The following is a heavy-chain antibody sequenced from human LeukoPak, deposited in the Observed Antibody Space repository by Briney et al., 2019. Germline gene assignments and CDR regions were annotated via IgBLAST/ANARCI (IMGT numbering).Heavy chain of an antibody. D-gene: IGHD6-19*01. J-gene: IGHJ6*03. CDR1: GYTFTGYY. V-gene: IGHV1-2*02. CDR3: ARGRKRIAVAGTSFLYYMDV. Sequence: ASVKVSCKASGYTFTGYYMHWVRQAPGQGLEWMGWINPNSGGTNYAQKFQGRVTMTRDTSISTAYMELSRLRSDDTAVYYCARGRKRIAVAGTSFLYYMDVWGKGTTVTISS. CDR2: INPNSGGT.